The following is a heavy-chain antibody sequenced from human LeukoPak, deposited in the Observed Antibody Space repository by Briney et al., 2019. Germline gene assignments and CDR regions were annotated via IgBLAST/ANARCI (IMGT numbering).Heavy chain of an antibody. CDR3: ARARKFYYDSSGYDYYYYGMDV. J-gene: IGHJ6*02. V-gene: IGHV1-69*05. Sequence: SVKVSCKASGGTFSSYAISWVRQAPGQGLEWMGGIIPIFGTANYAQKFQGRVTITRDTSASTAYMELSSLRSEDTAVYYCARARKFYYDSSGYDYYYYGMDVGGQGTTVTVSS. CDR1: GGTFSSYA. D-gene: IGHD3-22*01. CDR2: IIPIFGTA.